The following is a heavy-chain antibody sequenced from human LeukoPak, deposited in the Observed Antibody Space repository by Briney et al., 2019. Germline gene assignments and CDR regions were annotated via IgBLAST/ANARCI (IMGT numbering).Heavy chain of an antibody. Sequence: GGSLRLSCAASGFTLSSYSMNWVRQAPGKGLEWVSSISSSSSYIYYADSVKGRFTISRDNAKNSLYLQMNSLRAEDTAVYYCASPRGVGATTPTDYWGQGTLVTVSS. CDR3: ASPRGVGATTPTDY. CDR2: ISSSSSYI. V-gene: IGHV3-21*01. D-gene: IGHD1-26*01. CDR1: GFTLSSYS. J-gene: IGHJ4*02.